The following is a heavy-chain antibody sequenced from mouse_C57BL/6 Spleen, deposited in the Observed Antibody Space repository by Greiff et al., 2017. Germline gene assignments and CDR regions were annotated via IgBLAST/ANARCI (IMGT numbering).Heavy chain of an antibody. CDR1: GYAFSSSW. J-gene: IGHJ1*03. V-gene: IGHV1-82*01. CDR2: IYPGDGDT. Sequence: QVQLQQSGPELVKPGASVKISCKASGYAFSSSWMNWVKQRPGKGLEWIGRIYPGDGDTNYNGKFKGKATLTADKSSSTAYMQLSSLTSEDSAVYFCARWNYGSSYGFDVWGTGTTVTVSS. D-gene: IGHD1-1*01. CDR3: ARWNYGSSYGFDV.